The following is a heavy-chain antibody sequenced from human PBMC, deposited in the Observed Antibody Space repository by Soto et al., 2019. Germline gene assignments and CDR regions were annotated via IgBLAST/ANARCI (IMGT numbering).Heavy chain of an antibody. V-gene: IGHV3-9*01. J-gene: IGHJ3*02. CDR1: GFTFDDYA. Sequence: EVQLVESGGGLVQPGRSLRLSCAASGFTFDDYAMHWVRQAPGKGLEWVSGISWNSGSIGYADSVKGRFTISRDNAKNSLYLQMNSLRAEDTALYYCAKYRVTAHAFDIWGQGTMVTVSS. CDR3: AKYRVTAHAFDI. D-gene: IGHD2-21*02. CDR2: ISWNSGSI.